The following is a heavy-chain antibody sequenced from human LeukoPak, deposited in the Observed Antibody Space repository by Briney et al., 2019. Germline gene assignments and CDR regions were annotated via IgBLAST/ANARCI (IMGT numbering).Heavy chain of an antibody. Sequence: ASVKVSCKASGYTFTGYYMRWVRQAPGQGLEWMGWINPNSGGTNYAQKFQGRVTMTRDTSISTAYMELSRLRSDDTAVYYCARDLGWIQLGFDYWGQGTLVTVSS. J-gene: IGHJ4*02. D-gene: IGHD5-18*01. CDR2: INPNSGGT. V-gene: IGHV1-2*02. CDR1: GYTFTGYY. CDR3: ARDLGWIQLGFDY.